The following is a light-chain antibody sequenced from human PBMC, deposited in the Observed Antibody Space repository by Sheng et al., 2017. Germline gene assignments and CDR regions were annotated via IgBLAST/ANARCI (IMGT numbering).Light chain of an antibody. CDR2: AAS. V-gene: IGKV1-39*01. CDR1: QSISSY. J-gene: IGKJ4*01. CDR3: QQYDTLIT. Sequence: DIQMTQSPSSLSTSLGDRVTITCRASQSISSYLNWFQQKPGKAPKLLIYAASSLQSGVPSRFSGSGSGTDFTLTISSLQPEDIATYYCQQYDTLITFGGGTKVEIK.